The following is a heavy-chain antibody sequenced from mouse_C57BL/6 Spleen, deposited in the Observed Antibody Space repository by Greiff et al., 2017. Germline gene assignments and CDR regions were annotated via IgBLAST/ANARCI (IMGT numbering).Heavy chain of an antibody. J-gene: IGHJ2*01. D-gene: IGHD2-5*01. CDR2: IGHNSGGT. CDR3: APTIVTYFDY. Sequence: VQLQQPGAELVKPGASVKLSCKASGYTFTSYWMHWVQQRPGRGLEWIGRIGHNSGGTKYNEKFKSQATLTVDKASSTAYMQLSSLKSEDTALYYCAPTIVTYFDYSGEGTTLTESS. V-gene: IGHV1-72*01. CDR1: GYTFTSYW.